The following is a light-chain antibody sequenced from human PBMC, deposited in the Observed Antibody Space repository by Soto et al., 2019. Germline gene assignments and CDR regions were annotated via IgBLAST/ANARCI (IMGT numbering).Light chain of an antibody. CDR2: DAS. V-gene: IGKV3-11*01. CDR1: QSVSSY. J-gene: IGKJ4*01. Sequence: EIVLTQSPATLSLSPGERATLSCRASQSVSSYLAWYQQKPGQAPRLFIYDASNRATGIPARFSGSGSGTDFTLTISSLEPEDFAVYYCQQRSNWPPALTFGGGTKVEIK. CDR3: QQRSNWPPALT.